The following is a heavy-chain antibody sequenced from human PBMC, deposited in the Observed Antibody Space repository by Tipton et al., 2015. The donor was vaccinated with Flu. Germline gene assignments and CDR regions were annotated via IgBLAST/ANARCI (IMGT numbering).Heavy chain of an antibody. CDR2: IYYSGST. J-gene: IGHJ4*02. CDR3: ARGFEGQQLGTLDY. Sequence: TLSLTCTVSGGSISSSSYYWGWIRQPPGKGLEWIGSIYYSGSTYYNPSLKSRVTISVDTSKNQFSLKLSSVTAADTAVYYCARGFEGQQLGTLDYWGQGTLVTVSS. D-gene: IGHD6-13*01. V-gene: IGHV4-39*01. CDR1: GGSISSSSYY.